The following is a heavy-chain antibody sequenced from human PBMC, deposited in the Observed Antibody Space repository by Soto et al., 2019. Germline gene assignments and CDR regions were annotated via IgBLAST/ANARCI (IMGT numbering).Heavy chain of an antibody. J-gene: IGHJ4*02. D-gene: IGHD3-3*01. CDR3: ARQLRASYYFDY. Sequence: SETLSLTCTVSGGSISSYYWSWIRQPPGKGLEWIGYIYYSGSTNYNPSLKSRVTISVDTSKNQFSLKLSSVTAADTAVYYCARQLRASYYFDYWGQGTLVTVSS. CDR2: IYYSGST. CDR1: GGSISSYY. V-gene: IGHV4-59*08.